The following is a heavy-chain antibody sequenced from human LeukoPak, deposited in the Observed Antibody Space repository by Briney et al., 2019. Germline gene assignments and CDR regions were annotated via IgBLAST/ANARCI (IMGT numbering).Heavy chain of an antibody. V-gene: IGHV3-48*03. CDR1: GFTFSTYE. D-gene: IGHD3-9*01. CDR2: ISSNVISTA. J-gene: IGHJ4*02. CDR3: ARGLGTGYYNVAY. Sequence: PGGSLRLSCEASGFTFSTYEMHWVRQAPGKGLEWVSYISSNVISTAYYADSVKGRFTISRDNAKNSLYLQMNSLTGEDTAVYYCARGLGTGYYNVAYWGQGTLVTVSS.